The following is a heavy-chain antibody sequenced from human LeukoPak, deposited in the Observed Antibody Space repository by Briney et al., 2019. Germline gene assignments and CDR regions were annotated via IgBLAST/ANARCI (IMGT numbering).Heavy chain of an antibody. Sequence: GGSLTLFCAASGFTFDDYAMHWVPHAPGKGLEWVTGISWNSGSIGYADSVKGRFTISRDNAKNSLYLQMNRLRAEDTALYYCAKAAVRVATITYLDYWGQGTLVTVSS. CDR1: GFTFDDYA. V-gene: IGHV3-9*01. D-gene: IGHD5-12*01. J-gene: IGHJ4*02. CDR3: AKAAVRVATITYLDY. CDR2: ISWNSGSI.